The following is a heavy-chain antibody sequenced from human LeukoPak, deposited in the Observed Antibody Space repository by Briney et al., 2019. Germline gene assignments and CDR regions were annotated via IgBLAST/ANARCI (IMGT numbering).Heavy chain of an antibody. J-gene: IGHJ1*01. CDR3: ARGMMYWAPRAQYSSSAQTEYFQH. CDR2: IIPIFGTA. V-gene: IGHV1-69*05. D-gene: IGHD6-13*01. CDR1: GGTFSSYA. Sequence: ASVKVSCKASGGTFSSYAISWVRQAPGQGLEWMGGIIPIFGTANYAQKFQDRVTITTDESTSTAYMELSSLRSEDTAVYYCARGMMYWAPRAQYSSSAQTEYFQHWGQGTLVTVSS.